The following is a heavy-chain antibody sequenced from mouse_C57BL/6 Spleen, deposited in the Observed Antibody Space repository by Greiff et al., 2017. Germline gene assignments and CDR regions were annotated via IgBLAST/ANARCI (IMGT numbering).Heavy chain of an antibody. J-gene: IGHJ3*01. CDR2: IDPHSGGT. V-gene: IGHV1-72*01. Sequence: QVQLQQPGAELVKPGASVKLSCKASGYTFTSYWMHWVKQRPGRGLEWIGRIDPHSGGTKYNEKFKSKATLTVDKPSSTAYMRLNSLTSEDSAVYYCAPGGLAYWGQGTLVTVSA. CDR1: GYTFTSYW. CDR3: APGGLAY.